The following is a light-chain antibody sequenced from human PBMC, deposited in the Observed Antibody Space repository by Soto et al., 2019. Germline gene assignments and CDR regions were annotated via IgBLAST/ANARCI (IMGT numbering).Light chain of an antibody. CDR3: NSYTSKSTGV. Sequence: QSALTQPASVSGSHGHSITISCTGTSSDVGGYNYVSWYQQHPGKAPKLIIYEVSNRPSGVSNRFSGSKSGNTASLTISGLQAEDEADYYCNSYTSKSTGVFGTGTKVTVL. CDR2: EVS. V-gene: IGLV2-14*01. J-gene: IGLJ1*01. CDR1: SSDVGGYNY.